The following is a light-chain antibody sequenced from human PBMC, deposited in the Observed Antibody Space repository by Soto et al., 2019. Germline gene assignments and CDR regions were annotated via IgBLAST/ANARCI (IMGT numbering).Light chain of an antibody. Sequence: EIVMTQSPATLSVSPGERATLSCRASQSVSSNLAWYQHKPGQAPRLLIYGASTRATGIPARFSGSGSGTEFTLTISSLQSEDFAVFSCQQYNTCPLRTFGQGTKV. CDR2: GAS. V-gene: IGKV3-15*01. CDR1: QSVSSN. CDR3: QQYNTCPLRT. J-gene: IGKJ1*01.